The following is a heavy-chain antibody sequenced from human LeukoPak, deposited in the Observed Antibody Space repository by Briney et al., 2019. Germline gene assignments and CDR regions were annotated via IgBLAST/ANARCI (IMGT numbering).Heavy chain of an antibody. CDR1: GYTFPDYY. CDR3: ARAGHWETGTTLPFDS. V-gene: IGHV1-2*02. D-gene: IGHD1-1*01. J-gene: IGHJ4*02. CDR2: INPKSGGT. Sequence: ASVKVSCKASGYTFPDYYIHWVRQAPGQGLEWMGWINPKSGGTKYAQKFQDRVTMTRDTSISTAYMELSRLRSDDTAVYYCARAGHWETGTTLPFDSWGQGTLVTVSS.